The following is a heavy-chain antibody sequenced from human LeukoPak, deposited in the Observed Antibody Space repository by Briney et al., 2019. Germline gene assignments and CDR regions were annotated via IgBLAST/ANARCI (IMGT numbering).Heavy chain of an antibody. Sequence: GGSLRLSCAASGFIFSTYSMNWVRQAPGKGLQWVASISGSRTYIYYADSMKGRFTISRDNAKNSLFLQMNSLRAEDTAVYYCARGGPGRSLTIVPERTKYYMDVWGKGATVTVSS. CDR2: ISGSRTYI. D-gene: IGHD1-26*01. V-gene: IGHV3-21*06. CDR1: GFIFSTYS. J-gene: IGHJ6*03. CDR3: ARGGPGRSLTIVPERTKYYMDV.